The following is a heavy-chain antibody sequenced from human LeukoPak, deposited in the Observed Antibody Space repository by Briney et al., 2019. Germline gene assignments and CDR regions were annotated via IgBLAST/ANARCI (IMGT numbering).Heavy chain of an antibody. D-gene: IGHD6-6*01. V-gene: IGHV3-23*01. J-gene: IGHJ4*02. CDR3: AKSSSWGPQYYFDY. Sequence: GGSLRLSCEASGFSFNSYTMNWVRQAPGRGLEWVSAISGSGGSTYYADSVKGRFTISRDNSKNTLYLQMNSLRAEDTAVYYCAKSSSWGPQYYFDYWAREPWSPSPQ. CDR2: ISGSGGST. CDR1: GFSFNSYT.